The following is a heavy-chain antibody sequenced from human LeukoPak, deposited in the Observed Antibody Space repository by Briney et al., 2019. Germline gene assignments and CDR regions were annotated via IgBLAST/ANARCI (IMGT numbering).Heavy chain of an antibody. CDR3: TRVDDYGDYWRFDP. J-gene: IGHJ5*02. V-gene: IGHV4-59*01. Sequence: LRLSCAASGFTFDDYAMHWVRQAPGKGLEWIGYIYYSGSTNYNPSLKSRVTISVDTSKNQFSLKLSSVTAADTAVYYCTRVDDYGDYWRFDPWGQGTLVTVSS. CDR2: IYYSGST. D-gene: IGHD4-17*01. CDR1: GFTFDDYA.